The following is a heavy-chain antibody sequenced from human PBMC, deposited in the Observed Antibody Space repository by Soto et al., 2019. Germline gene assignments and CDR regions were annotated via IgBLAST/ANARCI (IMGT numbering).Heavy chain of an antibody. Sequence: QVQLVQSGAEVRKPGASVTVSCRSSGDSFNDYYIHWVRQAPGQGFEWMGWINPNGGVTKYAQKFQGWVSMTRDTSIRTVYMQLSRLRSDDTGVYYCARESGGATATLDYYYFYMGVWGTGTTVTVSS. CDR3: ARESGGATATLDYYYFYMGV. J-gene: IGHJ6*03. D-gene: IGHD5-12*01. CDR2: INPNGGVT. CDR1: GDSFNDYY. V-gene: IGHV1-2*04.